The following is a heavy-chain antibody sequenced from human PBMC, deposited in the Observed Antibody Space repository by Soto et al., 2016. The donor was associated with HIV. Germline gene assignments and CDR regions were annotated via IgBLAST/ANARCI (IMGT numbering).Heavy chain of an antibody. D-gene: IGHD3-10*01. CDR1: GFTFSNYA. CDR3: ARGYYYGSGSYSSWFDP. J-gene: IGHJ5*02. Sequence: VQLVESGGGVVQPGRPLRLSCTASGFTFSNYAMNWVRQAPGKGLEWVTVISYDGSNKYYADSVKDRFTISRDNSKNTLYLQMNSLRLEDTARYYCARGYYYGSGSYSSWFDPWAREPCSSSPQ. CDR2: ISYDGSNK. V-gene: IGHV3-30*04.